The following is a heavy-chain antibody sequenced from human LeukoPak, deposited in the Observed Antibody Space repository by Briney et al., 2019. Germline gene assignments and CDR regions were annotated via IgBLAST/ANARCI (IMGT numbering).Heavy chain of an antibody. V-gene: IGHV4-59*01. J-gene: IGHJ4*02. CDR2: IYSSGST. Sequence: SETLSLTCTVSGGSISGYYWSWIRQPPGKGLAWIGYIYSSGSTNYNPSLKGRVTISIDTSKNQFSLKLSSVTAADTAVYYCARDRPGGSSLDYWGQGTLVTVSS. CDR3: ARDRPGGSSLDY. CDR1: GGSISGYY. D-gene: IGHD6-13*01.